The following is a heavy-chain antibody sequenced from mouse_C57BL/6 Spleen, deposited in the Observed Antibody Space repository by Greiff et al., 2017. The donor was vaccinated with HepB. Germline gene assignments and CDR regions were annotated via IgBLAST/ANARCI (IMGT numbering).Heavy chain of an antibody. D-gene: IGHD1-1*01. J-gene: IGHJ1*03. CDR3: ARLITTVVATDWYFDV. Sequence: QVHVKQPGAELVRPGSSVKLSCKASGYTFTSYWMHWVKQRPIQGLEWIGNIDPSDSETHYNQKFKDKATLTVDKSSSSAYMQLSSLTSEDSAVYYCARLITTVVATDWYFDVWGTVPTVTVSS. CDR2: IDPSDSET. V-gene: IGHV1-52*01. CDR1: GYTFTSYW.